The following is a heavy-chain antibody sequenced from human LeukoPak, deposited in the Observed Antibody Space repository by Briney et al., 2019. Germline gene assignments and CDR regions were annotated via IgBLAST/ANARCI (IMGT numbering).Heavy chain of an antibody. CDR2: IYHSGST. CDR3: ASRRIVVVPAAMSEAEYFQH. V-gene: IGHV4-30-2*01. CDR1: GGSISSGGYY. J-gene: IGHJ1*01. Sequence: PSETLSLTCTVSGGSISSGGYYWSWIRQPPGKGLEWIGYIYHSGSTYYNPSLKSRVTISVDRSKNQFSLKLSSVTAADTAVYYCASRRIVVVPAAMSEAEYFQHWGQGTLVTVSS. D-gene: IGHD2-2*01.